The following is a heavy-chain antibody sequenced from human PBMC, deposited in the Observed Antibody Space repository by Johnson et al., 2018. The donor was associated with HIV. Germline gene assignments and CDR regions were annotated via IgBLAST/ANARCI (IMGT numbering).Heavy chain of an antibody. J-gene: IGHJ3*02. V-gene: IGHV3-30*02. D-gene: IGHD3-22*01. CDR3: AKGVDYYDSSPADAFDI. CDR2: IRYDGSNK. CDR1: GFTFSSYG. Sequence: QVQLVESGGGVVQPGGSLRLSCAASGFTFSSYGMHWVRQAPGKGLEWVAFIRYDGSNKYYADSVNGRFTISRDNSKNTLYLQMNSLRAEDTAVYYCAKGVDYYDSSPADAFDIWGQGTMVTVSS.